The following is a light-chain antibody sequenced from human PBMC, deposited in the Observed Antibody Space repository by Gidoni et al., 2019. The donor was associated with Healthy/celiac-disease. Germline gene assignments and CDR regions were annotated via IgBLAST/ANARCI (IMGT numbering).Light chain of an antibody. J-gene: IGKJ1*01. CDR1: QSVSSSY. CDR3: QQYGSSPHT. CDR2: GAS. Sequence: EMVLTQSPGTLSLSPGERATLSCRPTQSVSSSYLAWYQQKPGQAPRLLIYGASSMATGIPDRFSGSGSGTDFTLTISSLEPEDFAVYYCQQYGSSPHTFGQGTKVEIK. V-gene: IGKV3-20*01.